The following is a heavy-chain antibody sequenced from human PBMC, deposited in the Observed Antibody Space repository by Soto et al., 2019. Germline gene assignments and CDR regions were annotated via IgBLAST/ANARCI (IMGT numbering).Heavy chain of an antibody. Sequence: SETLSLTCTVSGGSMSSNYWTWIRQSPGKGLEWIGYIYCTGSTKYNPSLKSRVTISLDTSKNQFSLRLTSVTSADTAVYYCARGGSYGDFFDYWGQGAQVTVYS. D-gene: IGHD4-17*01. CDR1: GGSMSSNY. CDR2: IYCTGST. V-gene: IGHV4-59*01. J-gene: IGHJ4*02. CDR3: ARGGSYGDFFDY.